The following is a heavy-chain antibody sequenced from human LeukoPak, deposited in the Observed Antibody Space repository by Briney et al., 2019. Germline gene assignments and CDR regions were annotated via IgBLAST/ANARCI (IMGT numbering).Heavy chain of an antibody. CDR3: ARKAMDALYYFDS. D-gene: IGHD2-8*01. Sequence: PSETLSLTCAASGFTFRSYSMNWVRQAPGKGLEWVSSISSGSSYISSADSVKGRFTISRDNAKNSLYLQMNSLRDEDTAVYYCARKAMDALYYFDSWGQGTLVTVSS. J-gene: IGHJ4*02. V-gene: IGHV3-21*01. CDR1: GFTFRSYS. CDR2: ISSGSSYI.